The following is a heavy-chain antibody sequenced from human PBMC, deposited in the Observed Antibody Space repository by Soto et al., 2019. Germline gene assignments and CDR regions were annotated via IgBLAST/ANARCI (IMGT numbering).Heavy chain of an antibody. CDR2: ISAYNGNT. CDR3: ARDHHLVLRYFDWLLSPSDY. CDR1: GYTFTSYG. Sequence: QVQLVQSGAEVKKPGASVKVSCKASGYTFTSYGISWVRQAPGQCPEWMGWISAYNGNTNYAQQLQGRVTMTTDTSTSTDYMELMSLRSDDTAVYYCARDHHLVLRYFDWLLSPSDYWGQGTLVTVSS. V-gene: IGHV1-18*04. J-gene: IGHJ4*02. D-gene: IGHD3-9*01.